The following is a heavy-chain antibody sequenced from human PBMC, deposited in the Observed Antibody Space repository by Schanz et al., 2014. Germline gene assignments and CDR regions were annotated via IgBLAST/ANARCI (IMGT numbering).Heavy chain of an antibody. Sequence: EVQLVESGGGLVQPGGSLRLSCAASGFTFSSNSMNWVRQAPGKGLEWISYISDSGTYTNYADSVKGRFTISRDNAKSSLYLQMNSLRVEDTAVYYCAKVRYSSGWRGDYFDEWGQGTLVTVAS. CDR2: ISDSGTYT. CDR1: GFTFSSNS. J-gene: IGHJ4*02. V-gene: IGHV3-21*05. D-gene: IGHD6-25*01. CDR3: AKVRYSSGWRGDYFDE.